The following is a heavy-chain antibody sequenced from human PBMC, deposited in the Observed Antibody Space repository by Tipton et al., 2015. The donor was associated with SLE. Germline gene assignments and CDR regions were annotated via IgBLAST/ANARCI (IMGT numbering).Heavy chain of an antibody. Sequence: TLSLTCTVSGGSISSSSYYWGWIRQPPGKGLEWIGSIYYSGSTYYNPSLKSRVTISVDTSKNQFPLKLSSVTAADTAVYYCARGSYDSSGYYYRATAEYFQHWGQGTLVTVSS. CDR1: GGSISSSSYY. D-gene: IGHD3-22*01. V-gene: IGHV4-39*06. CDR3: ARGSYDSSGYYYRATAEYFQH. J-gene: IGHJ1*01. CDR2: IYYSGST.